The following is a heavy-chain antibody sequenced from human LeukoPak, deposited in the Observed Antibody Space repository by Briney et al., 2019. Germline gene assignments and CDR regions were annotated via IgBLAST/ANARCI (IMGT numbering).Heavy chain of an antibody. D-gene: IGHD1-26*01. V-gene: IGHV3-48*04. CDR3: ARVRGSYNYGMDV. Sequence: GGSLKLSCAASGFTFSSYNMNWVRQAPGKGLEWVSYISSSSSTIYYADSVKGRFTVSRDNAKNSLYLQMDSLRAEDTAVYYCARVRGSYNYGMDVWGQGTTVTVSS. CDR1: GFTFSSYN. J-gene: IGHJ6*02. CDR2: ISSSSSTI.